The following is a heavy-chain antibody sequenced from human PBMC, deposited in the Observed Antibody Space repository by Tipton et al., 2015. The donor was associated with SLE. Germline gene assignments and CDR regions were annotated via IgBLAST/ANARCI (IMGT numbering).Heavy chain of an antibody. CDR3: ARDWDGMDV. CDR2: IYSSGRT. Sequence: TLSLTCTVSGGSINSFYWNWIRQPAGKGLEWIGRIYSSGRTDYNPSLKSRVTMSVDTSKNQFSLKLTSLPAADTAVYYCARDWDGMDVWDQGTTVIVSS. CDR1: GGSINSFY. J-gene: IGHJ6*02. V-gene: IGHV4-4*07. D-gene: IGHD3-16*01.